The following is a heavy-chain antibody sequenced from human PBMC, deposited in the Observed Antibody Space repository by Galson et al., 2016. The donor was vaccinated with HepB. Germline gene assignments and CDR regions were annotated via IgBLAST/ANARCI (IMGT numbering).Heavy chain of an antibody. J-gene: IGHJ4*02. Sequence: SVKVSCKASGYPFTTNGITWVRQAPGQGLEWMGWISAHNGDTNSPQKFQGRVTLTTDTSTRTAYMELRSLKSDDTAVYYCARDRDRSLDYWGQGTPVPVSS. D-gene: IGHD5-24*01. V-gene: IGHV1-18*04. CDR2: ISAHNGDT. CDR1: GYPFTTNG. CDR3: ARDRDRSLDY.